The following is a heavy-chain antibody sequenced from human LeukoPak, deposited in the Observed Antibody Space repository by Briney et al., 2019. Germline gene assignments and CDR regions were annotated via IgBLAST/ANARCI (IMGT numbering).Heavy chain of an antibody. CDR2: ISGSGGST. J-gene: IGHJ4*02. V-gene: IGHV3-23*01. D-gene: IGHD1-26*01. CDR3: AKEGVQASGDDW. CDR1: GLTFTTYA. Sequence: GGSLRLSCAASGLTFTTYAMSWVRQAPGKGLEWVSTISGSGGSTFYADSVKGRFTISRDNSKNTLYLHMNSLRAEDTAVYYCAKEGVQASGDDWWGQGTLVTVSS.